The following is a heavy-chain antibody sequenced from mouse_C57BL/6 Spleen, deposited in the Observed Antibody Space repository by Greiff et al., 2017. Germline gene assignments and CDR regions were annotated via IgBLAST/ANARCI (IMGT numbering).Heavy chain of an antibody. D-gene: IGHD2-12*01. Sequence: EVKLMEPGGGLVKPGGSLKLSCAASGFTFSDYGMHWVRQDPEKGLEWVAYISSGSSTIYYADTVKGRFTISRDNAKNTLFLRMTSLESSDTAMYYCATTQSPYYLDYWGQGTTLTVSS. CDR3: ATTQSPYYLDY. CDR1: GFTFSDYG. J-gene: IGHJ2*01. V-gene: IGHV5-17*01. CDR2: ISSGSSTI.